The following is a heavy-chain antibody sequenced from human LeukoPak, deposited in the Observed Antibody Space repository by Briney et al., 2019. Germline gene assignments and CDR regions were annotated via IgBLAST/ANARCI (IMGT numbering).Heavy chain of an antibody. CDR2: IYYSGSP. CDR3: VYGRYYDYTDV. J-gene: IGHJ6*03. CDR1: GGSISSYY. D-gene: IGHD3-10*01. Sequence: PSETLPLPHTVSGGSISSYYWSWIRQPPGKGLEWIGYIYYSGSPNYNPSLKSRVTISVNTSKNQFSLKLSSVAAADTAVYYCVYGRYYDYTDVWGQGTRVTVSS. V-gene: IGHV4-59*08.